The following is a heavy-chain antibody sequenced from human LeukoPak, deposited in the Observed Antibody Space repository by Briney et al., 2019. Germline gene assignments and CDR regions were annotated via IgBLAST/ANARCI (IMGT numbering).Heavy chain of an antibody. V-gene: IGHV3-23*01. Sequence: GGSLRLSCAASXFTFSSYYMSWVRQAPGKGLEWVSGISGSGFSTFYADSVKGRFTISRDNSKNTLYLQMDSLSAEDTAVYYCAKDRLAAAPSCFDYWGQGTLVTVSS. D-gene: IGHD2-15*01. J-gene: IGHJ4*02. CDR1: XFTFSSYY. CDR2: ISGSGFST. CDR3: AKDRLAAAPSCFDY.